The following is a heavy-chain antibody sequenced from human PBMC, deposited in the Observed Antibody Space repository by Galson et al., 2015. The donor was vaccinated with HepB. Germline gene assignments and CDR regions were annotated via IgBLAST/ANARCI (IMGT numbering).Heavy chain of an antibody. V-gene: IGHV3-7*03. CDR1: GFTFSSYW. CDR3: ARESYDYGGKDAFDI. D-gene: IGHD4-23*01. CDR2: IKQDGSEK. Sequence: SLRLSCAASGFTFSSYWMSWVRQAPGKGLEWVANIKQDGSEKYYVDSVKGRFTISRDNAKNSLYLQMNSLRAEDTAVYYCARESYDYGGKDAFDIWGQGTMVTVSS. J-gene: IGHJ3*02.